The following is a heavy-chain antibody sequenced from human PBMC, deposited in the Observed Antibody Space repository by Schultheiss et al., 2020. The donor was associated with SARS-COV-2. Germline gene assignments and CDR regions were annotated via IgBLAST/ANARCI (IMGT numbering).Heavy chain of an antibody. CDR1: GFTVTTTY. CDR3: ATGRQYSSGWAISDH. J-gene: IGHJ4*02. V-gene: IGHV3-53*01. Sequence: GESLKISCAASGFTVTTTYMSWVRQAPGKGLEWVSAISGSGDSTYYADSVEGRFTISRDNSKNTVYLQMNSVRVEDTAVYYCATGRQYSSGWAISDHWGQGTLVTVSS. CDR2: ISGSGDST. D-gene: IGHD6-19*01.